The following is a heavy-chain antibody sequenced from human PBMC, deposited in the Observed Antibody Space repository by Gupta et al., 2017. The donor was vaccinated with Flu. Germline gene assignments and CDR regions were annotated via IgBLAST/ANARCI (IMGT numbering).Heavy chain of an antibody. Sequence: EVQLVQSGAEVKQPGESLQISCKGSGYSFTSYCIGWVRQMPGKGLEWRGIIYPGDSDTRYSPSFQGQVTISADKSISTAYLQWSSLKASDTAMYYCARRWYYDSSGYPNEDVFDPWGQGTLVTVSS. CDR2: IYPGDSDT. D-gene: IGHD3-22*01. CDR1: GYSFTSYC. CDR3: ARRWYYDSSGYPNEDVFDP. V-gene: IGHV5-51*03. J-gene: IGHJ5*02.